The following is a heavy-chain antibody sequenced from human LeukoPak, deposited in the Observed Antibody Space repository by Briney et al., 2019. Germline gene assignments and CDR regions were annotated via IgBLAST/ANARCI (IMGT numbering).Heavy chain of an antibody. V-gene: IGHV3-48*03. CDR3: VRNVFSS. Sequence: QPGGSLRLSCAASGFTFSSYEMNWVRQAPGKGLEWVSYISSSGSTIYYADSVKGRFTISRDNSKNTLYLQMNSLRAEDTAFYFCVRNVFSSWGQGTLVTVSS. J-gene: IGHJ5*02. CDR1: GFTFSSYE. CDR2: ISSSGSTI.